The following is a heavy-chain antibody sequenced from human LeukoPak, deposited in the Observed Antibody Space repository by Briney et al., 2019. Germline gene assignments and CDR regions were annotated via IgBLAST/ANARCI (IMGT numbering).Heavy chain of an antibody. V-gene: IGHV4-34*01. CDR3: AWELISSRAAFDT. D-gene: IGHD3-10*01. Sequence: KPSETLSLTCAVYGGSLNDYLWSWIRQPPGQGLEWIGEVGHTGTTNYNPSLRSRVTISVDTSKNQFSLKLTSVTAADTAVYFCAWELISSRAAFDTWGQGTVVTVSS. J-gene: IGHJ3*02. CDR2: VGHTGTT. CDR1: GGSLNDYL.